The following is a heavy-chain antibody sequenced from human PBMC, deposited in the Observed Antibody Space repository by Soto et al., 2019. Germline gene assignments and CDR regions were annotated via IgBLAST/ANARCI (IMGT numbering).Heavy chain of an antibody. D-gene: IGHD2-2*01. V-gene: IGHV4-59*11. CDR2: IYHTGRA. J-gene: IGHJ4*02. Sequence: SETLSLTCTVSGDSISSHHLSWIRQPQGKGLEWIGYIYHTGRAFYNSSLKNQVSMSVDNSKNQFSLNLRSVTAADTAVYYCVRDTGYDTLDYWGQGTLVTSPQ. CDR1: GDSISSHH. CDR3: VRDTGYDTLDY.